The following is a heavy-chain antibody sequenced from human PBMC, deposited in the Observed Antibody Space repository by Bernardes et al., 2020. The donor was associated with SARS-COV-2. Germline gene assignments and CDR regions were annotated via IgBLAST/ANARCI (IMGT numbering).Heavy chain of an antibody. CDR1: GYSFTVFG. J-gene: IGHJ4*02. Sequence: ASVYVSCESSGYSFTVFGISWVRQAPGQGLQWMGGISTSHQNTNYAGKFQDRGTVTADTSTNTAYMELRGLTLDDTAVYYCARDEYYFSINYRRASDGDYWGQGTLVTVSS. V-gene: IGHV1-18*01. CDR2: ISTSHQNT. CDR3: ARDEYYFSINYRRASDGDY. D-gene: IGHD3-3*01.